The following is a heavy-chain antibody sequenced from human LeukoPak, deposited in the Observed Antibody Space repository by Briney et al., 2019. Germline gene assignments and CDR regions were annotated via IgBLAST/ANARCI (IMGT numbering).Heavy chain of an antibody. CDR1: GFTVSSNY. V-gene: IGHV3-53*01. CDR3: AKDKLPTAIFSYVY. Sequence: GGSLRLSCAASGFTVSSNYMTWVRQAPGKGLEWVSGITYSGDNTYYAGSVKGRFTISRDNSRNTLFLQMDSLRAEDTAVYYCAKDKLPTAIFSYVYWGQGTLVTVSS. D-gene: IGHD2-2*02. CDR2: ITYSGDNT. J-gene: IGHJ4*02.